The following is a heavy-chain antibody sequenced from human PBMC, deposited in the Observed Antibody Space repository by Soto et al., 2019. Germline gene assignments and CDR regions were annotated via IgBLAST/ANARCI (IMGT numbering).Heavy chain of an antibody. CDR1: GGSISSGGYY. J-gene: IGHJ6*02. Sequence: SETLSLTCTVSGGSISSGGYYWSWIRQHPGKGLEWIGYIYYSGSTYYNPSLKSRVTISVDTSKNQFSLKLSSVTAADTAVYYCARIISFRGYYGMDVWGQGTTVTVSS. D-gene: IGHD2-21*01. V-gene: IGHV4-31*03. CDR2: IYYSGST. CDR3: ARIISFRGYYGMDV.